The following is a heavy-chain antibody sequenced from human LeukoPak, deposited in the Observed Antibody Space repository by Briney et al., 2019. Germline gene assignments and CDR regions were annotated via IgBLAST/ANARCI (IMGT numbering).Heavy chain of an antibody. V-gene: IGHV1-24*01. CDR1: GYTLTELS. CDR3: ATDRGGGWAMDV. Sequence: ASVKVSCKVSGYTLTELSMHWVRQAPGKGLEWMGGFDPEDGETIYAQKFQGRVTMTEDTSTDTAYMELSSLRSEDTAVYYCATDRGGGWAMDVWGKGTTVTVSS. CDR2: FDPEDGET. J-gene: IGHJ6*04. D-gene: IGHD6-19*01.